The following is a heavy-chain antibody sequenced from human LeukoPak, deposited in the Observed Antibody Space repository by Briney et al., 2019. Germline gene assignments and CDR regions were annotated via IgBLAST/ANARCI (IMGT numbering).Heavy chain of an antibody. CDR2: IHPGVGSS. D-gene: IGHD4-11*01. CDR3: ARRDLTIVTTRGFVY. Sequence: ASVKVSCKASGYTFTSYNMHWVRQAPGQGLEWMGIIHPGVGSSSYARQFQGRLTMTRDTSTSSVYMELSSLRSEDTAVYYCARRDLTIVTTRGFVYWGQGTLVTVSS. V-gene: IGHV1-46*01. J-gene: IGHJ4*02. CDR1: GYTFTSYN.